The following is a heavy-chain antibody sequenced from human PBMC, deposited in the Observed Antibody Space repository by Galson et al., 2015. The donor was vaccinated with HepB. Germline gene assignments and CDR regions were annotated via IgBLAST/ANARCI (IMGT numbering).Heavy chain of an antibody. D-gene: IGHD3-22*01. J-gene: IGHJ4*02. Sequence: ETLSLTCTVSGGSISSSSYYWGWIRQPPGKGLEWIGSIYYSGSTYYNPSLKSRVTISVDTSKNQFSLKLSSVTAADTAVYYCARVYDSSGYYAMVLFDYWGQETLVTVSS. V-gene: IGHV4-39*07. CDR3: ARVYDSSGYYAMVLFDY. CDR1: GGSISSSSYY. CDR2: IYYSGST.